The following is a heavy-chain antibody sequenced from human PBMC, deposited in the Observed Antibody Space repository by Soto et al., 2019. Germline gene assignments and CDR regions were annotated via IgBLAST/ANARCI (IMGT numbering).Heavy chain of an antibody. CDR3: ARHPVDTAMDHYYYYGMDV. CDR1: GGSISSSSYY. D-gene: IGHD5-18*01. Sequence: PSETLSLTCTVSGGSISSSSYYCGWIRQPPGKGLEWIGSIYYSGSTYYNPSLKSRVTISVDTSKNQFSLKLSSVTAADTAVYYCARHPVDTAMDHYYYYGMDVRGQGPTVTVSS. J-gene: IGHJ6*02. CDR2: IYYSGST. V-gene: IGHV4-39*01.